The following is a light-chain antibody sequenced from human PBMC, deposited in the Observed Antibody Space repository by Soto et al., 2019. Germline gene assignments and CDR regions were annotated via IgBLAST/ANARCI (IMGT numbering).Light chain of an antibody. CDR1: QGIRND. Sequence: DIQMTQSPSSLSASVGDRVTITCRASQGIRNDLGWYQQKPGKAHKXLIYDASTLHSGVPSRFSGSGSGTDLTINISCLKSEDCETYYCQQYYSYPITFGQGTRLEIK. CDR2: DAS. V-gene: IGKV1-17*01. CDR3: QQYYSYPIT. J-gene: IGKJ5*01.